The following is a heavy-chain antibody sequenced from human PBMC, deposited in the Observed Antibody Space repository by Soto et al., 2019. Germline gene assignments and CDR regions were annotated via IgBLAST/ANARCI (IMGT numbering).Heavy chain of an antibody. CDR2: VSFEGSNR. J-gene: IGHJ5*02. V-gene: IGHV3-30*18. D-gene: IGHD6-6*01. CDR3: AKGGSSSARYFDT. Sequence: QVQVVESGGGVVQPGRSLRLSCVASGFTFSGYGMHWVRQAPGKGLEWVAIVSFEGSNRYYADSVKGRFTVSRDNSRNTLSLQMNSLTPDHTAVYYCAKGGSSSARYFDTWGQGTLVTVSS. CDR1: GFTFSGYG.